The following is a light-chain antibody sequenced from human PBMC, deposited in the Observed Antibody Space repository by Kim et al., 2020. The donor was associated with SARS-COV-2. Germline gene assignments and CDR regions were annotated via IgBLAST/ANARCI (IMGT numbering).Light chain of an antibody. CDR2: DVS. CDR3: QQRFNWPST. Sequence: EIVLTQSPATLSSSPEERATLSCRASQSVGSFLAWYQHKPGQAPRLLIYDVSNKAAGIPARFSGSGSGTDFTLTISSLDPEDFAIYYCQQRFNWPSTFGQGTRLEIK. J-gene: IGKJ5*01. CDR1: QSVGSF. V-gene: IGKV3-11*01.